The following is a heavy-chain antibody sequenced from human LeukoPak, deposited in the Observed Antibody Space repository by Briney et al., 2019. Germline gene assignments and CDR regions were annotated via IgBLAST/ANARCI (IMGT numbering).Heavy chain of an antibody. D-gene: IGHD3-3*01. V-gene: IGHV3-43*02. CDR2: ISGDGGST. CDR3: SKDSGGTYDFWSGYYYYYYMDV. J-gene: IGHJ6*03. Sequence: GGSLKLSCAASGFTFSSYSMNWVRQAPGKGLEWVSLISGDGGSTYYADSVKGRFTISRDNSKNSLYLQMNSLRTEDTALYDCSKDSGGTYDFWSGYYYYYYMDVWGKGTTVTVSS. CDR1: GFTFSSYS.